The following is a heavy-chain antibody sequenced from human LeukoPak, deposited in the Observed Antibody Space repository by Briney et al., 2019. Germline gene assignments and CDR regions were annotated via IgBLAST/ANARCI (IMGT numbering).Heavy chain of an antibody. Sequence: GGSLRLSCAASGFTFSDYYMSWIRQAPGKGLEWVSYISSIGSTIYYADSVKGRFTISRDNAKNSLYLQMNSLRDEGTAVYYFASSTEHYSSGWFDYWGQGTLVTVSP. V-gene: IGHV3-11*01. CDR1: GFTFSDYY. CDR2: ISSIGSTI. J-gene: IGHJ4*02. CDR3: ASSTEHYSSGWFDY. D-gene: IGHD6-19*01.